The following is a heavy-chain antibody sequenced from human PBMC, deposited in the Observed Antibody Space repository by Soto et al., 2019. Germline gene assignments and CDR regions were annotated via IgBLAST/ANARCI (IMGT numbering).Heavy chain of an antibody. CDR2: IYWDDDK. Sequence: QITLKESGPTLVKPTQTLTLTCTFSGFSLSTSGVGVGWIRQPPGKALEWLALIYWDDDKRYSPSLKSRITITQDTSKNQVVLTMTNMDPVDTATYYCARTLAVAGTWDYWGQGTLVTVSS. CDR1: GFSLSTSGVG. CDR3: ARTLAVAGTWDY. D-gene: IGHD6-19*01. J-gene: IGHJ4*02. V-gene: IGHV2-5*02.